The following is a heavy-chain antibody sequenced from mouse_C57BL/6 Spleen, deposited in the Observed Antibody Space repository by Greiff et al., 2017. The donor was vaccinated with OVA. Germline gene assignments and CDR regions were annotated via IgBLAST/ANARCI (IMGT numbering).Heavy chain of an antibody. Sequence: EVQLQESGPGLVKPSQSLSLTCSVTGYSITSGYYWNWIRQFPGNKLEWMGYISYDGSNNYNPSLKNRISITRDTSKNQFFLKLNSVTTEDTATYYCARDVPYWGQGTLVTVSA. CDR3: ARDVPY. CDR2: ISYDGSN. V-gene: IGHV3-6*01. CDR1: GYSITSGYY. J-gene: IGHJ3*01.